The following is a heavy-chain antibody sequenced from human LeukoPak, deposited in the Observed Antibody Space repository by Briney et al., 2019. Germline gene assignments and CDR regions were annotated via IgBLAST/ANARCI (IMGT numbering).Heavy chain of an antibody. J-gene: IGHJ3*02. CDR3: ARALANYDILTGYYSDAFDI. CDR2: IYTSGST. V-gene: IGHV4-4*07. Sequence: SETLSLTCTVSGGSISSYYWSWIRQPAGKGLEWIGRIYTSGSTNYNPSLKSRVTMSVDTSKNQFSLKLSSVAAADTAVYYCARALANYDILTGYYSDAFDIWGQGTMVTVSS. CDR1: GGSISSYY. D-gene: IGHD3-9*01.